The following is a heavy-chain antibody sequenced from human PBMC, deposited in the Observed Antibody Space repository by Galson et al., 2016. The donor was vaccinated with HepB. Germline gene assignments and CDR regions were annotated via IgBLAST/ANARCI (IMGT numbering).Heavy chain of an antibody. CDR1: GFTFGDYY. D-gene: IGHD1-7*01. J-gene: IGHJ4*02. V-gene: IGHV3-49*04. CDR2: IRKKAYGATT. CDR3: TKYISGTHSGGGYFGS. Sequence: SLRLSCAASGFTFGDYYVSWVRQAPGKGLEWVGFIRKKAYGATTEYAASVRGRFTISRDDSKSIAYLQMNSLKIEDTAVYYCTKYISGTHSGGGYFGSWGQGTLVTVSS.